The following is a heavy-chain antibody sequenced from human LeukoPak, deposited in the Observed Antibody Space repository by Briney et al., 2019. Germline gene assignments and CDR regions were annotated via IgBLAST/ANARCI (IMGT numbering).Heavy chain of an antibody. V-gene: IGHV4-39*01. CDR1: GASISSTTYY. CDR2: IYYSGST. D-gene: IGHD3-10*01. CDR3: ARTRYYYNSRSYGAPYYFDY. J-gene: IGHJ4*02. Sequence: SETLSLTCTVSGASISSTTYYWGWIRQPPRKGLEWIASIYYSGSTYYNPSLKSRVTISVDTSKNQFSLKLSSVTAADTAVYYCARTRYYYNSRSYGAPYYFDYWGQGTLVTVSS.